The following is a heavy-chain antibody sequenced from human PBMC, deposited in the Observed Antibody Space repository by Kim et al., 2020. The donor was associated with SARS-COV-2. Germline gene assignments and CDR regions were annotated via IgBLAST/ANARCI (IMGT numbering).Heavy chain of an antibody. CDR2: ISSSSSYI. Sequence: GGSLRLSCAASGFTFSSYSMNWVRQAPGKGLEWVSSISSSSSYIYYADSVKGRFTISRDNAKNSLYLQMNSLRAEDTAVYYCARDSPPGVAASVWYFDLWGRGTLVTVSS. CDR1: GFTFSSYS. CDR3: ARDSPPGVAASVWYFDL. V-gene: IGHV3-21*01. J-gene: IGHJ2*01. D-gene: IGHD6-19*01.